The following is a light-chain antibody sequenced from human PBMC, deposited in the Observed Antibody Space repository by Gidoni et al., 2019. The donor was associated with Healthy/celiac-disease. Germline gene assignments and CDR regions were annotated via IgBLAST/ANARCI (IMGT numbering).Light chain of an antibody. CDR2: NNN. CDR1: SSNIGSNS. CDR3: AAWDDSLSVV. V-gene: IGLV1-44*01. Sequence: QSVLTQPPSASGTPGQRVTIPCSGSSSNIGSNSVNWYQQLPATAPKLLMYNNNQRPSGVPDRFSGSKSGTSASLAISGLQSEDEADYYCAAWDDSLSVVFGGGTKLTVL. J-gene: IGLJ2*01.